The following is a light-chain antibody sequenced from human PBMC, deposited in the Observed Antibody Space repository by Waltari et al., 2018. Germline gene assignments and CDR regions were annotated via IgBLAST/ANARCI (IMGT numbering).Light chain of an antibody. CDR3: QQYKTYWS. CDR1: QSINNW. J-gene: IGKJ2*01. V-gene: IGKV1-5*03. CDR2: KAS. Sequence: DIQMTQFPSTLSASVGDRGTITCRASQSINNWLAWYQHKPGKAPSLLIYKASSLESGVPSRFSGSGFGTQFTLTISSLQPDDVATYYCQQYKTYWSFGQGTKLEIK.